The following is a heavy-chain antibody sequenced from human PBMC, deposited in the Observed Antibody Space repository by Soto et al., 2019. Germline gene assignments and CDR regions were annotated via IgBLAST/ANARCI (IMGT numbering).Heavy chain of an antibody. CDR2: INPNSGGT. V-gene: IGHV1-2*02. D-gene: IGHD6-19*01. Sequence: ASVKVSCKASGYTFTGYYMHWVRQAPGQGLEWMGWINPNSGGTNYAQKFQGRVTMTRDTSISTAYMELSRLRSDDTAVYYCARDLPSGIAVAGPWGQETLVTVSS. J-gene: IGHJ5*02. CDR3: ARDLPSGIAVAGP. CDR1: GYTFTGYY.